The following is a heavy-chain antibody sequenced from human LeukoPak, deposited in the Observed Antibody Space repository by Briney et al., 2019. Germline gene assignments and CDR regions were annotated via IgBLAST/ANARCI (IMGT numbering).Heavy chain of an antibody. Sequence: PGGSLRLSCAASGFTFSSYSMNWIRQAPGKGLEWVSYITSSSSTIYYADSVKGRFTISRDNAKNSLYLQMNSLRAEDTAVYYCARRAAVAGTFDPWGQGTLVTVSS. CDR1: GFTFSSYS. D-gene: IGHD6-19*01. V-gene: IGHV3-48*01. CDR2: ITSSSSTI. J-gene: IGHJ5*02. CDR3: ARRAAVAGTFDP.